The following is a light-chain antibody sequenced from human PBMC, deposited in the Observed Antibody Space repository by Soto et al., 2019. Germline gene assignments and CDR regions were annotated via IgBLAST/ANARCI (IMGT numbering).Light chain of an antibody. Sequence: DIQMTQSPSSLSASVGDRVTITCRASQGIRNDLAWYQQKPGKAPKRLIYDASSLESGVPSRFSGSGSGTDFTLTISSLQPEDFATYYCLQHNNYPPITFGQGTRLEIK. V-gene: IGKV1-17*01. CDR1: QGIRND. CDR3: LQHNNYPPIT. J-gene: IGKJ5*01. CDR2: DAS.